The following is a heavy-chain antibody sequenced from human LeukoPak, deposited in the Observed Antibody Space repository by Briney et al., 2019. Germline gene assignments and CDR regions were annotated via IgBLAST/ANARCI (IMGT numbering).Heavy chain of an antibody. CDR3: AKRCRGAAGSCLDY. D-gene: IGHD6-13*01. J-gene: IGHJ4*02. CDR1: GFTFSSYG. V-gene: IGHV3-30*18. Sequence: GGSLRLSCAASGFTFSSYGMHWVRQAPGKGLEWGAVISYDGSNKYYADSVKGRFTISRDKSKNTLYLQMNSLRAEDTALYYCAKRCRGAAGSCLDYWGQGTLVTVSS. CDR2: ISYDGSNK.